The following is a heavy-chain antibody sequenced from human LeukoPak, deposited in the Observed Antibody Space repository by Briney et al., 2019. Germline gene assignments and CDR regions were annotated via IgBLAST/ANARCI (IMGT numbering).Heavy chain of an antibody. J-gene: IGHJ4*02. Sequence: SQTLSLTCTVSGGSISSGGYYWSWIRQHPGKGLEWIGYIYYSGSTYYNPSLKSRVTISVDTSKNQFSLKLSSVTAADTAVYYCARVVVAATHGFDDWGQGTLVTVSS. D-gene: IGHD2-15*01. CDR2: IYYSGST. CDR1: GGSISSGGYY. CDR3: ARVVVAATHGFDD. V-gene: IGHV4-31*03.